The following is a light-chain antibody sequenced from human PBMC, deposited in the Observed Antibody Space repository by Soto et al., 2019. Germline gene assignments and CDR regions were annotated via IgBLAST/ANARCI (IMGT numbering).Light chain of an antibody. Sequence: EIVMTQSPGTLSLSPGERATLSCRASQSVSSSYLAWFQQKPGQARRLLIYGASSRATGTPGRFSGSGSGTEFTLTISRLEPEDFAEYYCQQYGKSPRTFGQGTKVEIK. CDR2: GAS. CDR3: QQYGKSPRT. J-gene: IGKJ1*01. CDR1: QSVSSSY. V-gene: IGKV3-20*01.